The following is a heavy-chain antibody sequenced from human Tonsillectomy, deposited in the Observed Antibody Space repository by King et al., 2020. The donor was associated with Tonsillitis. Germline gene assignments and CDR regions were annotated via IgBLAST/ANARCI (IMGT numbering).Heavy chain of an antibody. D-gene: IGHD3-10*01. CDR2: ISHSGST. J-gene: IGHJ5*02. V-gene: IGHV4-34*01. Sequence: VQLQQWGAGLLKPSETLSLTCAVYGGSFSDYYWSWIRQPPGKGLEWIGEISHSGSTNYNPSLKSRVTISVDTSKNQFSLKLSSVTAAATAVYYCARGAVLLWFGDTEGRQYNWFDPWGQGTLSPSPQ. CDR3: ARGAVLLWFGDTEGRQYNWFDP. CDR1: GGSFSDYY.